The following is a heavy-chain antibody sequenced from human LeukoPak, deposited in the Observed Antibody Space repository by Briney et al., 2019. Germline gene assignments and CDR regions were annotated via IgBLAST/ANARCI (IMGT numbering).Heavy chain of an antibody. J-gene: IGHJ3*02. D-gene: IGHD3-3*01. V-gene: IGHV3-23*01. CDR3: AKDFLRITIFGVVMKDAFDI. Sequence: GGSLRLSCAASGFTFSSYAMSWVRQAPGKGLEWVSAISGSGGSTYYADSVKGRFTISRDNSKNTPYLQMNSLRAEDTAVYYCAKDFLRITIFGVVMKDAFDIWGQGTMVTVSS. CDR1: GFTFSSYA. CDR2: ISGSGGST.